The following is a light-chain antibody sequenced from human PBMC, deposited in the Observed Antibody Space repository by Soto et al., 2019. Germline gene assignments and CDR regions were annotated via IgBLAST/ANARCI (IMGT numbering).Light chain of an antibody. J-gene: IGKJ3*01. CDR3: QKYNTAPRT. V-gene: IGKV1-27*01. CDR1: QGISYY. CDR2: AAS. Sequence: DIQMTQSPSSLSASVGDRVTITCRASQGISYYLAWYQQKPGKVPKLLIYAASTLQSGVPSRFSGSGFGTDFTLTSSSLQPEDVATYYCQKYNTAPRTFGPGTKIDIK.